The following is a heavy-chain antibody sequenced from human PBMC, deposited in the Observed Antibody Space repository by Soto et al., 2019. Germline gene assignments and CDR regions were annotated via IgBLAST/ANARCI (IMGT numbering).Heavy chain of an antibody. V-gene: IGHV6-1*01. CDR1: GDSVSSNSAA. CDR3: ARPGYSSSWYWFDP. D-gene: IGHD6-13*01. CDR2: TYYRSKWYN. Sequence: SQTLSLTCAISGDSVSSNSAAWNWIRQSPSRGLEWLGRTYYRSKWYNDYAVSVKSRITINPDTSKNQFSLKLTSVTAADTAVYYCARPGYSSSWYWFDPWGQGTLVTVSS. J-gene: IGHJ5*02.